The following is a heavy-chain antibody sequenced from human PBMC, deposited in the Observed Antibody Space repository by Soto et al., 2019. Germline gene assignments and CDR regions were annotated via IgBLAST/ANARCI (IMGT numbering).Heavy chain of an antibody. CDR2: THHSGST. J-gene: IGHJ4*02. Sequence: QAQLQQWGTGLLKPSETLSLTCAVYGGSLSGNYWGWIRQPPGKGLEWIGETHHSGSTAYNPSLNSRVTISVDTSRNQFSLKLNSVTAADTAVYYCARTTAAIHLNYWSQGTLVTVSS. D-gene: IGHD2-21*02. CDR1: GGSLSGNY. CDR3: ARTTAAIHLNY. V-gene: IGHV4-34*01.